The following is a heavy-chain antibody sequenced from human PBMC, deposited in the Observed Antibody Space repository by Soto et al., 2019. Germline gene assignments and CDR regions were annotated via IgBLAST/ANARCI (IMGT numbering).Heavy chain of an antibody. D-gene: IGHD3-10*01. V-gene: IGHV3-21*01. CDR1: GFTFSSYS. J-gene: IGHJ4*02. CDR3: ARDRGEAAGMVRAGWVYFDY. CDR2: ISSSSSYI. Sequence: PGGSLSLSCAASGFTFSSYSKNWVRQAQGTGLGWVSSISSSSSYIYYADSEKGPFTNSRDNAKNSLYLQMNSLRAEDTAVYYCARDRGEAAGMVRAGWVYFDYWGQGTLVTVSS.